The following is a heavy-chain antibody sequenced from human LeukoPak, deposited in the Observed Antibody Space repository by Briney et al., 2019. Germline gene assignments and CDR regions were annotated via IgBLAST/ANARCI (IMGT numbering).Heavy chain of an antibody. V-gene: IGHV3-9*01. CDR2: ISWNSGSI. J-gene: IGHJ4*02. CDR1: GFTFNSYA. CDR3: ARDGSHSSISY. D-gene: IGHD6-19*01. Sequence: GGSLRLSCAASGFTFNSYAMHWVRQAPGKGLEWVSGISWNSGSIGYADSVKGRFTISRDNAKNSLYLQMNSLRAEDTALYYCARDGSHSSISYWGQGTLVTVSS.